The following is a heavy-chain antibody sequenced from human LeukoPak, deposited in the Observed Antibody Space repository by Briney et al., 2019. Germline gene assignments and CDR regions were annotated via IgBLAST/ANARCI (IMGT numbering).Heavy chain of an antibody. Sequence: PSETLSLTCTVSGGSISSYYWSWIRQPPGKGLEWIGYIYYSGSTNYNPSLKSRVTISVDTSKNQFSLKLSSVTAADTAVYYCARVDRGNSYDSSGPFDYWGQGTLVTVSS. CDR1: GGSISSYY. V-gene: IGHV4-59*01. D-gene: IGHD3-22*01. CDR3: ARVDRGNSYDSSGPFDY. J-gene: IGHJ4*02. CDR2: IYYSGST.